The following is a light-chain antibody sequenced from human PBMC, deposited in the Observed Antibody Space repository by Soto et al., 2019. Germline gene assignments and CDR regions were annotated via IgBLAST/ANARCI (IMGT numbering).Light chain of an antibody. CDR2: AAS. CDR3: QLVNGYPHT. Sequence: DIPLTQSPSFLSASVGDRVTITCRASQGISSHLAWYQQIPGKGPKLLIYAASTLQSGVPSRFSGSGSGTEFNPAISSLQPEDFATHYCQLVNGYPHTFGQGTKLEIK. J-gene: IGKJ2*01. V-gene: IGKV1-9*01. CDR1: QGISSH.